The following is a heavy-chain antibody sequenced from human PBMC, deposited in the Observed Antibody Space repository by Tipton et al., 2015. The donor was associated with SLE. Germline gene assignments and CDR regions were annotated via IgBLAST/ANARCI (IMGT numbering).Heavy chain of an antibody. J-gene: IGHJ4*02. D-gene: IGHD6-13*01. CDR2: ISAYNGNT. CDR3: AIAFAGTLFFDC. CDR1: GFTFTSYG. Sequence: QSGAEVKKPGASVKVSCKASGFTFTSYGISWVRQAPGQGLEWTGWISAYNGNTDYAQKLQGRVTMITDTSTSTAYMELRSLRSEDTAVYYCAIAFAGTLFFDCWGQGALVTVSS. V-gene: IGHV1-18*01.